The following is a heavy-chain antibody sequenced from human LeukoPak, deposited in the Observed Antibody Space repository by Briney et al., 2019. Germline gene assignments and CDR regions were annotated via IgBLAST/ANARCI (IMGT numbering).Heavy chain of an antibody. CDR3: AKDMKSSSWYGANGGSDY. CDR1: GFTFGDYA. Sequence: PGRSLRLSCAASGFTFGDYAMHWVRHAPGKGLEWVSGIKWDSGSIGYADSVKGRFTISRDNAKNSLYLQMNSLRAEDTAVYYCAKDMKSSSWYGANGGSDYWGQGTLVTVSS. V-gene: IGHV3-9*01. J-gene: IGHJ4*02. D-gene: IGHD6-13*01. CDR2: IKWDSGSI.